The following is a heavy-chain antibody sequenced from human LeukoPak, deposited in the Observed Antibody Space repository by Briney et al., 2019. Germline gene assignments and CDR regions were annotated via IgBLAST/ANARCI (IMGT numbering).Heavy chain of an antibody. D-gene: IGHD6-13*01. CDR1: GFTFSSYG. J-gene: IGHJ4*02. V-gene: IGHV3-30*18. CDR3: AKEYPYSSSWRRVYYFDY. Sequence: GGSLRLSCAASGFTFSSYGMHWVRQAPGKGLEWVAVISYDGSNKYYADSVKGRFTISRDNSKNTLYLQMDSLRAEDTAVYHCAKEYPYSSSWRRVYYFDYWGQGTLVTVSS. CDR2: ISYDGSNK.